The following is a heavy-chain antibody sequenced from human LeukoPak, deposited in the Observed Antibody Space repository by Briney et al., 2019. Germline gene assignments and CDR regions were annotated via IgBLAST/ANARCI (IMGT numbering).Heavy chain of an antibody. CDR2: IKQDGSEK. CDR3: ARAWSIAAPSCVDV. CDR1: GFTFSSYW. D-gene: IGHD6-6*01. Sequence: PGGSLRLSCAASGFTFSSYWMSLVRQAPGKGLEWVANIKQDGSEKYYVDSVKGRFTISRDNAKNSLYLQMNSLRAEDTAVYYCARAWSIAAPSCVDVWGKGTTVTVSS. J-gene: IGHJ6*04. V-gene: IGHV3-7*01.